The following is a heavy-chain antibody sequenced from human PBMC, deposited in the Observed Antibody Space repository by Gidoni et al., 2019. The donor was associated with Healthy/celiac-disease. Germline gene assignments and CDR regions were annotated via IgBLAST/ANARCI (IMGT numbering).Heavy chain of an antibody. CDR3: ASSPGYYDSSGYYPFDY. V-gene: IGHV4-39*07. CDR1: GGSISSSRYY. J-gene: IGHJ4*02. Sequence: PETLSLTCTVSGGSISSSRYYWGWIRQPPGKGLEWIGSIYYSGSTYYNPSLKSRVTISVDTSKNQFSLKLSSVTAADTAVYYCASSPGYYDSSGYYPFDYWGQGTLVTVSS. D-gene: IGHD3-22*01. CDR2: IYYSGST.